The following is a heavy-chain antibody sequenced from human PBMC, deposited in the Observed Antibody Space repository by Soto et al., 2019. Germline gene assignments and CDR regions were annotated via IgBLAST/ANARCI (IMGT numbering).Heavy chain of an antibody. V-gene: IGHV1-69*01. CDR1: GGIFSTYA. D-gene: IGHD6-13*01. CDR3: ASDPDDYSSEYYYSSIDF. Sequence: QVQLVQSGAEVKKPGSSVKVSCKASGGIFSTYAISWLRQAPGQGLEWMGGIIPLFGTPNYAQRFQGRVPITADESTSTAYMELSRLRSDATAVCYCASDPDDYSSEYYYSSIDFWGQGTLVTVSS. CDR2: IIPLFGTP. J-gene: IGHJ4*02.